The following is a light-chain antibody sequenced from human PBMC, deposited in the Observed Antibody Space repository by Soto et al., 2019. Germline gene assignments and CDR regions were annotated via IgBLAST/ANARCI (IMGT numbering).Light chain of an antibody. CDR1: TSNIESHS. V-gene: IGLV1-44*01. CDR3: ATWDDSPKGV. CDR2: TNN. Sequence: SVRSHPPSASWTPGHRIILACSGSTSNIESHSVNWYQQVPGTAPRLLIITNNQRPSGVPDRFSGSKSGASASLAISGLQSEDEATYYCATWDDSPKGVFGTGTKVTXL. J-gene: IGLJ1*01.